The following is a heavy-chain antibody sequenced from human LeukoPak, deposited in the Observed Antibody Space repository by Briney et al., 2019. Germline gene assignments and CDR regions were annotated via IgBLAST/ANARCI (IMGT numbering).Heavy chain of an antibody. CDR2: ISGSGDST. Sequence: PGGSLRLSCAASGFTFSSYAMSWVRQAPGKGLEWVSGISGSGDSTYYADSVKGRFTISRDNSKNTLYLQMNSLRAEDMAVYYCAKRRSGYETPFDYWGQGTLVTVSS. CDR3: AKRRSGYETPFDY. CDR1: GFTFSSYA. V-gene: IGHV3-23*01. D-gene: IGHD5-12*01. J-gene: IGHJ4*02.